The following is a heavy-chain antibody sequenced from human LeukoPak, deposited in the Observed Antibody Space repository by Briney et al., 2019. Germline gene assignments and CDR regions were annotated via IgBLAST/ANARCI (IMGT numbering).Heavy chain of an antibody. CDR3: ARSGSGSYYNANPRNWFDP. Sequence: SETLSLTCTVSGYSISSGYYWGWIRQPPGKGLEWIGSIYHSGSTYYNPSLKSRVTISVDTSKNQFSLKLSSVTAADTAVYYCARSGSGSYYNANPRNWFDPWGQGTLVTVSS. V-gene: IGHV4-38-2*02. CDR1: GYSISSGYY. CDR2: IYHSGST. J-gene: IGHJ5*02. D-gene: IGHD3-10*01.